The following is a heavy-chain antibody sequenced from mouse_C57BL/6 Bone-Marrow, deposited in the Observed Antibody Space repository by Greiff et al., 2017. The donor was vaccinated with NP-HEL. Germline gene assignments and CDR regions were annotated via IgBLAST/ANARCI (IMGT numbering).Heavy chain of an antibody. D-gene: IGHD2-4*01. Sequence: VQLQQSGAELVRPGASVKLSCTASGFNIKDDYMHWVKQRPEQGLEWIGWIDPENGDNEYASQFQGKATITADKSSNTLYLQISSLTSEDTAVYYCTTGVSGYDYDRSGYWYFDVWGTGTTVTVSS. V-gene: IGHV14-4*01. CDR1: GFNIKDDY. CDR3: TTGVSGYDYDRSGYWYFDV. J-gene: IGHJ1*03. CDR2: IDPENGDN.